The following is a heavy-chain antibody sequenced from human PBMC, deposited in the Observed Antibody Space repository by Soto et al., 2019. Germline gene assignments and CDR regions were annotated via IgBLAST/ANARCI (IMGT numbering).Heavy chain of an antibody. D-gene: IGHD2-15*01. J-gene: IGHJ5*02. CDR2: IYPGDSDT. CDR1: GYSFTSYW. CDR3: ARHVRLLSVPTQRWFDP. Sequence: GESLKISCKGPGYSFTSYWIVWARQMPGKGLEWMGIIYPGDSDTRYSPSFQGQVNISADKSINTAYLQWSRLKASDTAMYYCARHVRLLSVPTQRWFDPWGQGTLVTVSS. V-gene: IGHV5-51*01.